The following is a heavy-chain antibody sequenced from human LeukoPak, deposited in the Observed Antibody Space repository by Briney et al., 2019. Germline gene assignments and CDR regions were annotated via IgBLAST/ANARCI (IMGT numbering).Heavy chain of an antibody. CDR2: VYSGGST. J-gene: IGHJ4*02. CDR1: GFTVSSNY. V-gene: IGHV3-53*01. D-gene: IGHD3-16*01. Sequence: TGGSLRLSCAASGFTVSSNYISWDRQAPGKGLEWVSVVYSGGSTYYAESVKGRFTISRDNSKNTLYLQMNSLRAEDTAVYYCARAVSRSSPSDYWGQRTLLPLS. CDR3: ARAVSRSSPSDY.